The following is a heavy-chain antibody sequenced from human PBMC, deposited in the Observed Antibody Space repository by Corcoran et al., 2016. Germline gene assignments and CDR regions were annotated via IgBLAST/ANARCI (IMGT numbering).Heavy chain of an antibody. CDR1: GGTFSSYA. J-gene: IGHJ6*02. D-gene: IGHD5-18*01. CDR3: ARDWDTAMELTYYYYGMDV. Sequence: QVQLVQSGAEVKKPGSSVKVSYKVSGGTFSSYAISWVRQAPGQGLEWMGGIIPIFGTANYAQKFQGRVTITADESTSTAYMELSSLRSEDTAVYYCARDWDTAMELTYYYYGMDVWGQGTTVTVSS. V-gene: IGHV1-69*01. CDR2: IIPIFGTA.